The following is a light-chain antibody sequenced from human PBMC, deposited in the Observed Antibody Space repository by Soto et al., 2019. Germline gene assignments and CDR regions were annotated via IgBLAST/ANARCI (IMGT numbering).Light chain of an antibody. V-gene: IGKV1-39*01. CDR1: QSISSW. J-gene: IGKJ1*01. CDR3: HQTYIAPWA. CDR2: AAS. Sequence: DIQMTQSPSTLSASVGDRVTIACRASQSISSWLAWYQQKPGKAPNLLIFAASTLQSGVPSRFSGSGSGTDFTLTITSLQPEDFATYYCHQTYIAPWAFGQGTKVDIK.